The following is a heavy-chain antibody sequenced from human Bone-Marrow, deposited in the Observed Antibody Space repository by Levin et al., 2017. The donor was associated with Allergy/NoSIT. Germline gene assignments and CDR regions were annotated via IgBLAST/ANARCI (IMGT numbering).Heavy chain of an antibody. CDR3: ARDGRAYCSSSSCYRGVWFDP. J-gene: IGHJ5*02. Sequence: ASVKVSCKASGDTFTRYGINWVRQAPGQGLEWMGWISTFSGDKKYAQKFQGRVTMTTDTSTTTAYMELRSLRSDDTAVYYCARDGRAYCSSSSCYRGVWFDPWGQGTLVTVSS. CDR1: GDTFTRYG. V-gene: IGHV1-18*01. CDR2: ISTFSGDK. D-gene: IGHD2-2*01.